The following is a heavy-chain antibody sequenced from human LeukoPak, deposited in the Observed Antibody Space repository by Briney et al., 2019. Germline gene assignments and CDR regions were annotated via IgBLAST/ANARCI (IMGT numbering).Heavy chain of an antibody. V-gene: IGHV3-48*02. CDR1: GFTFSTYS. CDR3: TRDRDIFDI. J-gene: IGHJ3*02. Sequence: PGGSLRLSCAASGFTFSTYSMNWVRQAPGKGLGWISYIKSSGTTRYYADSVRGRFTVSRDNAKNSLSLQMDSLRDEDTAVYYCTRDRDIFDIWGQGTMVTVSS. CDR2: IKSSGTTR. D-gene: IGHD3-10*01.